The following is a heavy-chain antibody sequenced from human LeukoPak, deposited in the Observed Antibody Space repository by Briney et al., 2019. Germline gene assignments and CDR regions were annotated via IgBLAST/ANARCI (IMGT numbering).Heavy chain of an antibody. CDR3: AKTPYYYGSGTYLIDY. J-gene: IGHJ4*02. CDR2: ISSSSSYI. CDR1: GFTFSSYS. V-gene: IGHV3-21*01. D-gene: IGHD3-10*01. Sequence: PGGSLRLSCVASGFTFSSYSLNWVRQAPGQGLEWVSSISSSSSYIYYADSVQGRFTISRDTSKNTLYLQMNSLRAEDTAVYYCAKTPYYYGSGTYLIDYWGQGTLVTVSS.